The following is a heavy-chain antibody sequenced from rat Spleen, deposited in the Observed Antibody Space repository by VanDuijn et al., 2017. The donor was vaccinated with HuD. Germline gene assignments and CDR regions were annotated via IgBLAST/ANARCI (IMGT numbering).Heavy chain of an antibody. Sequence: EVQLVESDGGLVQPGRSLKLSCAASGFIFSDYDMAWVRQTPTKGLEWIASINTGGDKTYYRDSVKGRFTISRDNAKSTLYLQMDSLRSEDTATYYCARHELPGYNWFAYWGQGTLVTVSS. D-gene: IGHD1-4*01. J-gene: IGHJ3*01. V-gene: IGHV5S23*01. CDR3: ARHELPGYNWFAY. CDR1: GFIFSDYD. CDR2: INTGGDKT.